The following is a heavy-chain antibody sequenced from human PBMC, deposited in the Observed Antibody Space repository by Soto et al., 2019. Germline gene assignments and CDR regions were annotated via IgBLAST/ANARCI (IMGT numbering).Heavy chain of an antibody. CDR1: GFTFINYA. Sequence: EVQLLESGGGLVQPGGSLRLSCAGSGFTFINYAMNWVRQAPGKGLEWVSSICGGGDATFFADSVRGRFTISRDNSKNKVTLQMNSLGVDDTAVYYCAIKFLGSTIRPNYWYFDLWGRGTLVTVSS. V-gene: IGHV3-23*01. CDR2: ICGGGDAT. J-gene: IGHJ2*01. CDR3: AIKFLGSTIRPNYWYFDL. D-gene: IGHD7-27*01.